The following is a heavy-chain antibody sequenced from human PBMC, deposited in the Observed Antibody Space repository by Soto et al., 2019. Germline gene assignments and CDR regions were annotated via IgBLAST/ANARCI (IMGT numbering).Heavy chain of an antibody. J-gene: IGHJ5*02. D-gene: IGHD4-4*01. CDR1: GGTFSSYT. V-gene: IGHV1-69*02. CDR3: ARTDYSNYIWFDP. CDR2: IIPILGIA. Sequence: SVKVSCKASGGTFSSYTISWVLQAPGQGLEWMGRIIPILGIANYAQKFQGRVTITADKSTSTAYMELSSLRSEDTAVYYCARTDYSNYIWFDPWGQGTLVTVSS.